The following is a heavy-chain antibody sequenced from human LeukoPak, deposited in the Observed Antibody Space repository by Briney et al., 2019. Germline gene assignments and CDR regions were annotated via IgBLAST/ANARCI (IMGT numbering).Heavy chain of an antibody. CDR1: GYTFTSYG. CDR3: ARVKAAAGNVYYFDY. V-gene: IGHV1-18*01. J-gene: IGHJ4*02. CDR2: ISAYNGNT. D-gene: IGHD6-13*01. Sequence: ASVKVSCKASGYTFTSYGISWVRQAPGQGLEWMGWISAYNGNTNYAQKLQGRVTMTTDTSTSIAYMELRSLRSDDTAVYYCARVKAAAGNVYYFDYWGQGTLVTVSS.